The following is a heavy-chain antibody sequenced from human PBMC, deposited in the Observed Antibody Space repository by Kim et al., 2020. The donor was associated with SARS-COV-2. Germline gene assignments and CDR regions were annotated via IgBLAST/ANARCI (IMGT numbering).Heavy chain of an antibody. D-gene: IGHD3-10*01. CDR2: ISYDGSNK. J-gene: IGHJ6*04. CDR3: AKDLEVWIIGGQDV. CDR1: GFTFSSYG. Sequence: GGSLRLSCAASGFTFSSYGMHWVRQAPGKGLEWVAVISYDGSNKYYADSVKGRFTISRDNSKNTLYLQMNSLRAEDTAVYYCAKDLEVWIIGGQDVWGKGTTVTVSS. V-gene: IGHV3-30*18.